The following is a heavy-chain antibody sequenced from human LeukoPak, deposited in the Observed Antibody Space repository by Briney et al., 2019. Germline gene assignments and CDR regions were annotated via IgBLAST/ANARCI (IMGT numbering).Heavy chain of an antibody. CDR1: GGSISSSTYY. V-gene: IGHV4-39*01. CDR3: ARPLSGSSSWHGDAFDI. J-gene: IGHJ3*02. D-gene: IGHD6-13*01. Sequence: SETLSLTCTVSGGSISSSTYYWGWLRQPPGKGLEWFVSIYYSRSTYYNAALKSRVTISADTSKNQLSLKLSSVTAADTAVYYCARPLSGSSSWHGDAFDIWGQGKRVTVSS. CDR2: IYYSRST.